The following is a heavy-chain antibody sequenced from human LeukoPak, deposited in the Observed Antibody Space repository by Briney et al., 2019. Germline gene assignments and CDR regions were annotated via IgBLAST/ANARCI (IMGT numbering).Heavy chain of an antibody. J-gene: IGHJ4*02. CDR3: AVLSAGY. CDR2: IYYTGKT. V-gene: IGHV4-59*01. D-gene: IGHD3-16*01. CDR1: GGSITSYY. Sequence: PSETLSLTCTVAGGSITSYYWSWIRQSPGKGLEWIGYIYYTGKTNYNPSLKSRVTISVDTSKNQFSLKVTSVTAADTAVYYCAVLSAGYWGQGTLVSVSS.